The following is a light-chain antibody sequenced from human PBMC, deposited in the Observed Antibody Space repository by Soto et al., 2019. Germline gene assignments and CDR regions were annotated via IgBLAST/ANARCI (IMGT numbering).Light chain of an antibody. V-gene: IGKV1-5*03. CDR1: QSISSW. J-gene: IGKJ1*01. Sequence: DIQMTQSPSTLSASVGDRVTITCRASQSISSWLAWYQQKPGKAPRLLIYKASSLDSGVPSRFSGSGSGTEFTLTISSLQPDDFAPYYCQQYNTYWTFGQGPKVDIK. CDR2: KAS. CDR3: QQYNTYWT.